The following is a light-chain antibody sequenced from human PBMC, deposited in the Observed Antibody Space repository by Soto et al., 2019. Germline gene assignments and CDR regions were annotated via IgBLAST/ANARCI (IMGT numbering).Light chain of an antibody. J-gene: IGLJ1*01. CDR1: SSDVGDYNY. CDR3: SSYTSSNTYV. V-gene: IGLV2-14*01. Sequence: QSALTQPASVSGSPGQSITISCTGTSSDVGDYNYVSWYQQYPGKAPKLMIHEVNHRPSGVSDRFSGSKSGNTASLTISGLQAEDEADYYSSSYTSSNTYVFGTGTKVTVL. CDR2: EVN.